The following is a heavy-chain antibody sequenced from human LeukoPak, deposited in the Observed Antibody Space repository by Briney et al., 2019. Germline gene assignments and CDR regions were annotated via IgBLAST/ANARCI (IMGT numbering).Heavy chain of an antibody. CDR2: INPNTGDT. CDR1: GGTFNSYA. CDR3: ARAPPITRGPFDP. J-gene: IGHJ5*02. V-gene: IGHV1-2*02. D-gene: IGHD3-10*01. Sequence: ASVKVSCKASGGTFNSYAISWVRQAPGQGLEWMGWINPNTGDTNFAQKFQGRVTMTRDTSISTVYMELSRLRSDDTAVYYCARAPPITRGPFDPWGQGTLVTVSS.